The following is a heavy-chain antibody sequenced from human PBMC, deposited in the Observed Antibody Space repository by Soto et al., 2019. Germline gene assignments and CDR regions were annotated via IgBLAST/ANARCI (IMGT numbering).Heavy chain of an antibody. J-gene: IGHJ6*02. CDR1: GGTFSGYA. Sequence: QVQLEQSGAEVKKPGSSVKVSCKASGGTFSGYAMSWVRQAPGQGLEWMGGIVPRFNTPNYAQKFQGRVTITADESTTTAYMELSSLRYEDTAVYYCARARIAAAGTGYYYSVMDVWGQGTTVTVSS. CDR2: IVPRFNTP. D-gene: IGHD6-13*01. V-gene: IGHV1-69*01. CDR3: ARARIAAAGTGYYYSVMDV.